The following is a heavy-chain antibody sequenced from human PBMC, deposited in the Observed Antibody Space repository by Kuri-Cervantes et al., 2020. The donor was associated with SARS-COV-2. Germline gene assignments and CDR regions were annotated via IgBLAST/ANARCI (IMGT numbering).Heavy chain of an antibody. J-gene: IGHJ6*03. CDR2: INHSGST. CDR3: ARDRVLRFLERSLGNYYMDV. Sequence: GSLRLSCAVYGGSFSGYYWSWIRQPPGKGLEWIGEINHSGSTNYNPSLKSRVTISVDTSKNQFSLKLSSVTAADTAVYYCARDRVLRFLERSLGNYYMDVWGKGTTVTVSS. CDR1: GGSFSGYY. V-gene: IGHV4-34*01. D-gene: IGHD3-3*01.